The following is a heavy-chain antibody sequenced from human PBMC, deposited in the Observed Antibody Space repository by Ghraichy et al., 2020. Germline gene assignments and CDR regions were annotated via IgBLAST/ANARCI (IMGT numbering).Heavy chain of an antibody. CDR3: ARDKPPDYGSGVE. V-gene: IGHV4-30-4*01. D-gene: IGHD3-10*01. Sequence: SETLSLTCTVSGGSISSGDYYWSWIRQPPGKGLEWIGYIYYSGSTYYNPSLKSRVTISVDTSKNQFSLKLSSVTAADTAVYYCARDKPPDYGSGVEWGQGTLVTVSS. CDR2: IYYSGST. CDR1: GGSISSGDYY. J-gene: IGHJ4*02.